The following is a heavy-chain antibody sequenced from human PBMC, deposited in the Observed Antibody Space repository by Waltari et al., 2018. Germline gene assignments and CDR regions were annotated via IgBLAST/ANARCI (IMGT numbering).Heavy chain of an antibody. V-gene: IGHV4-39*01. CDR1: GDSITNGRYS. Sequence: QVQLQESGPGLVKPSETLSLTCPVSGDSITNGRYSWAWIRQPPGKGLEWIGTIYYTGSTYYNPSLKSRVTISQHMSTNQFSLKLNSVSAADTAVYYCARQLWSGYFDRCDYWGQGTAVTVSS. J-gene: IGHJ4*02. CDR3: ARQLWSGYFDRCDY. D-gene: IGHD3-3*01. CDR2: IYYTGST.